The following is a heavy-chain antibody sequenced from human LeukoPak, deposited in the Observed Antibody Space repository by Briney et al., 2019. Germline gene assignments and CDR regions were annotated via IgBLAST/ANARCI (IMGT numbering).Heavy chain of an antibody. D-gene: IGHD6-13*01. Sequence: PSETLSLTRTVSGGSISSSSYYWGWIRQPPGKGLEWIGSIYYSGSTYYNPSLKSRVTISVDTSKNQFSLKLSSVTAADTAVYYCARGEADDAFDIWGQGTMVTVSS. CDR2: IYYSGST. J-gene: IGHJ3*02. CDR1: GGSISSSSYY. V-gene: IGHV4-39*07. CDR3: ARGEADDAFDI.